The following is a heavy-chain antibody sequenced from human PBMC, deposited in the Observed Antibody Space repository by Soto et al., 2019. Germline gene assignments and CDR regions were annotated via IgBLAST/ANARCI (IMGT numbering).Heavy chain of an antibody. CDR3: AASAVVAAHY. Sequence: GGSLRLSCAASAFTFGDYYVGWIRQAPGKGLEWLSYISGNGNTIYYADSVKGRFTVSRDNAKNLLYLQMNSLRAEDTAVYYCAASAVVAAHYWGQGALVTVSS. CDR1: AFTFGDYY. V-gene: IGHV3-11*01. J-gene: IGHJ4*02. CDR2: ISGNGNTI. D-gene: IGHD2-15*01.